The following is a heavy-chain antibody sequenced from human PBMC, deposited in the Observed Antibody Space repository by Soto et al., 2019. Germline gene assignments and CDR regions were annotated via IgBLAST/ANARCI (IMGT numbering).Heavy chain of an antibody. Sequence: ASVKVSCKASGYTFTSYYMHWVRQAPGQGLEWMGIINPSGGSTSYAQKFQGRVTMTRDTSTSTVYMELSSLRSEDTAVYYCARDMVRGRLTNRGYYYYGMDVWGQGTTVTVSS. D-gene: IGHD3-10*01. CDR2: INPSGGST. CDR3: ARDMVRGRLTNRGYYYYGMDV. CDR1: GYTFTSYY. J-gene: IGHJ6*02. V-gene: IGHV1-46*01.